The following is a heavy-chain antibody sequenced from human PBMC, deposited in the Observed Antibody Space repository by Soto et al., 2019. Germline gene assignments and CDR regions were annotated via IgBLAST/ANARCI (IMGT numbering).Heavy chain of an antibody. Sequence: GGSLRLSCAASGFTFDDYAMHWVRQAPGKGLEWVSGISWNSGSIGYADSVKGRFTISRDNAKNSLYLQMNSLRAEDTALYYCAKGYYYGSGSSGGGFDYWGQGTLVTVSS. CDR1: GFTFDDYA. CDR2: ISWNSGSI. CDR3: AKGYYYGSGSSGGGFDY. V-gene: IGHV3-9*01. J-gene: IGHJ4*02. D-gene: IGHD3-10*01.